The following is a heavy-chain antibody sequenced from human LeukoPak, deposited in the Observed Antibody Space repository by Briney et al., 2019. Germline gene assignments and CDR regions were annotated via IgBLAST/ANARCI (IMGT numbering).Heavy chain of an antibody. V-gene: IGHV4-34*01. CDR1: GGSFSGYY. D-gene: IGHD2-8*01. Sequence: SEPLSLTCAVYGGSFSGYYWSWIRQPPGKGLEGIGEINHSGSTNYNPSLKSRVTISVDTSKNQFSLKLSSVTAADTAVYYCARGRSNGWFYWGQGTLVTVSS. CDR3: ARGRSNGWFY. J-gene: IGHJ4*02. CDR2: INHSGST.